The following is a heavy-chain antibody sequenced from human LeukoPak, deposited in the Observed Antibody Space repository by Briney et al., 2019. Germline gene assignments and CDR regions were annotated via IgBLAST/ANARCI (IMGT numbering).Heavy chain of an antibody. J-gene: IGHJ4*02. D-gene: IGHD3-10*01. V-gene: IGHV1-46*01. Sequence: ASVKVSCKAPGYTFTSYYMHWVRQAPGQGLEWMGIINPSGGSTSYAQKFQGRVTMTRDTSTSTVYMELSSLRSEDTAVYYCAREDTMVRGVILRMGFDYWGQGTLVTVSS. CDR2: INPSGGST. CDR1: GYTFTSYY. CDR3: AREDTMVRGVILRMGFDY.